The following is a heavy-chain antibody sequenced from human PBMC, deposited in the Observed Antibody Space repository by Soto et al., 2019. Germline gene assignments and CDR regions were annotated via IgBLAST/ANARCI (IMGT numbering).Heavy chain of an antibody. D-gene: IGHD5-18*01. Sequence: PGGSLRLSCAASGFTFSSYWMSWVRQAPGKGLEWVANIKQDGSEKYYVDSVKGRFTISRDNAKNSLYLQMNSLRAEDTAVYYCARVAGGSPRGYSYGRVDYWGQGTLVTVSS. V-gene: IGHV3-7*03. CDR2: IKQDGSEK. CDR3: ARVAGGSPRGYSYGRVDY. CDR1: GFTFSSYW. J-gene: IGHJ4*02.